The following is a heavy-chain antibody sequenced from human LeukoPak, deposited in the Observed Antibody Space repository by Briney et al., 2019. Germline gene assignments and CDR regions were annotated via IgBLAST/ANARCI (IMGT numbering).Heavy chain of an antibody. CDR3: ASLWPYQLSAFDI. J-gene: IGHJ3*02. CDR2: INHSGST. D-gene: IGHD2-2*01. V-gene: IGHV4-34*01. Sequence: SETLSLTCAVYGGSFSGYYWSWIRQPPGKGLEWIGEINHSGSTNYNPSLKSRVTISVDTSKNQFSLKLSSVTAADTAVFYCASLWPYQLSAFDIWGQGTMVTVSS. CDR1: GGSFSGYY.